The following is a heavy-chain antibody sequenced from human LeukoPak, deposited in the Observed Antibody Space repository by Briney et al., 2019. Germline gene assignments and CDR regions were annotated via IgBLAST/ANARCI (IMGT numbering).Heavy chain of an antibody. Sequence: ASVKVSCKASGYTFTSYDINWVRQATGQGLEWMGWMNPNSGNTGYAQKFQGRVTITRNTSISTAYMELSSLRSEDTAVYYCVRVGNSLPFDYWGQGTLVIVSS. CDR3: VRVGNSLPFDY. V-gene: IGHV1-8*03. D-gene: IGHD4-23*01. J-gene: IGHJ4*02. CDR2: MNPNSGNT. CDR1: GYTFTSYD.